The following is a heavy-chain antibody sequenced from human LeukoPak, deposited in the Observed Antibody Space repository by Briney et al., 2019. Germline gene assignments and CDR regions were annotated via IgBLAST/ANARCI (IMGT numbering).Heavy chain of an antibody. CDR2: ISSSSSYI. Sequence: GGSLRLSCAASGFTFSSYSMNWVRQAPGKGLEWVSSISSSSSYIYYADSVKGRFTISRDNAKNSLYLQMNSLRAEDTAVYYCARVPPYDFWSGYYADYWGQGTLVTVSS. V-gene: IGHV3-21*01. CDR3: ARVPPYDFWSGYYADY. CDR1: GFTFSSYS. D-gene: IGHD3-3*01. J-gene: IGHJ4*02.